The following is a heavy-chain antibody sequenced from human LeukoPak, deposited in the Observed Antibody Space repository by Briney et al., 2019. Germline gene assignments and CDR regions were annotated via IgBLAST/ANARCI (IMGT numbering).Heavy chain of an antibody. CDR3: VRDGGMTLQRRFFFDY. CDR2: ISYDGSNK. CDR1: GFTFRSYA. V-gene: IGHV3-30-3*01. D-gene: IGHD1-26*01. Sequence: GGSLRLSCAASGFTFRSYAMHWVRQAPGKGLEWVAVISYDGSNKYYADSVKGRFTVSRDNAKNSLYLQMNSLRAEDTAVYYCVRDGGMTLQRRFFFDYWGRGTLVTVSS. J-gene: IGHJ4*02.